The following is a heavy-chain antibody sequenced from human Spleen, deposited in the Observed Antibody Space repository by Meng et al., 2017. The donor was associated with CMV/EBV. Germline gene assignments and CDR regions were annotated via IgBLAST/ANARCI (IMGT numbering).Heavy chain of an antibody. J-gene: IGHJ4*02. Sequence: QVQLQQWGAGWLKPSEPLSPTCAVYGGSFSGYYWSWIRHPPGKGLEWIGEINHSGSTNYNPSLKSRVTISVDTSKNQFSLKLSSVTAADTAVYYCARGSLYYYGSGRGGFDYWGQGTLVTVSS. V-gene: IGHV4-34*01. CDR3: ARGSLYYYGSGRGGFDY. CDR1: GGSFSGYY. CDR2: INHSGST. D-gene: IGHD3-10*01.